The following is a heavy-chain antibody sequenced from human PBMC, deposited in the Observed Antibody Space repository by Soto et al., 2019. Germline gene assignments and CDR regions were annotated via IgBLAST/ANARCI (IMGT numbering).Heavy chain of an antibody. Sequence: PSETLSLTCTVSGGSISSSSYYWGWIRQPQGKGLEWIGSIYYSGSTYYNPSLKSRVTISVDTSKNQFSLKLSSMTAADTAVYYCARGLGGVLRYFDRFDYWGQGTLVTVSS. J-gene: IGHJ4*02. V-gene: IGHV4-39*01. CDR1: GGSISSSSYY. CDR2: IYYSGST. CDR3: ARGLGGVLRYFDRFDY. D-gene: IGHD3-9*01.